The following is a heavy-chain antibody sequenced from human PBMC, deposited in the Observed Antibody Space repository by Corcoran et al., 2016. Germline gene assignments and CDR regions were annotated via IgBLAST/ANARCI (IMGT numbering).Heavy chain of an antibody. CDR2: IYYSGST. Sequence: QVQLQESGPGLVKPSETRSLTCTVSGGSISSYYWSWIRQPPGKGLEWIGYIYYSGSTNYNPSLKSRVTISVDPSKNQFSLKLSSVTAADTAVYYGARVLATAMVQGYYYYGMDVWGQGTTVTVSS. J-gene: IGHJ6*02. D-gene: IGHD5-18*01. CDR1: GGSISSYY. V-gene: IGHV4-59*01. CDR3: ARVLATAMVQGYYYYGMDV.